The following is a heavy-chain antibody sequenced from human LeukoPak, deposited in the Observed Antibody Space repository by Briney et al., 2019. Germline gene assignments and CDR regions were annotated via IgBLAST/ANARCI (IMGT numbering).Heavy chain of an antibody. CDR1: GYTFTGYY. CDR2: INPNSGNT. CDR3: ARGSRYSGSYGADY. J-gene: IGHJ4*02. D-gene: IGHD1-26*01. V-gene: IGHV1-8*03. Sequence: ASVKVSCKASGYTFTGYYMHWVRQAPGQGLEWMGWINPNSGNTGYAQKFRGRVTITRNTSISTAYMELSSLRSEDTAVYYCARGSRYSGSYGADYWGQGTLVTVSS.